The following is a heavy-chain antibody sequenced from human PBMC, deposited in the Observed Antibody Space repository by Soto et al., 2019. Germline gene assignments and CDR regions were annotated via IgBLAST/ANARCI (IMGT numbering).Heavy chain of an antibody. CDR3: ARNNGDFWSGPQYYFDY. CDR2: IIPIFGTA. D-gene: IGHD3-3*01. Sequence: GASVKVSCTASGGTFSSYAISWVRQAPGQGLEWMGGIIPIFGTANYAQKFQGRVTITADESTSTAYMELSSLRSEDTAVYYCARNNGDFWSGPQYYFDYWGQGTLVTVSS. V-gene: IGHV1-69*13. J-gene: IGHJ4*02. CDR1: GGTFSSYA.